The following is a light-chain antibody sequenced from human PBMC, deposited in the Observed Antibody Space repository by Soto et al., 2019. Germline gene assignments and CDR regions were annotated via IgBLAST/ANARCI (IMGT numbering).Light chain of an antibody. CDR1: QGIKND. J-gene: IGKJ1*01. V-gene: IGKV1-17*01. CDR2: AVS. Sequence: DIQMTQSPSSLSASVGDGVTITCRASQGIKNDLAWYQQKPGKAPKRLIYAVSSLQSEVPSRFSGSGSWTEFTLTISSLQPEDVATYYCLQHHSYPQTFGQGTKVEI. CDR3: LQHHSYPQT.